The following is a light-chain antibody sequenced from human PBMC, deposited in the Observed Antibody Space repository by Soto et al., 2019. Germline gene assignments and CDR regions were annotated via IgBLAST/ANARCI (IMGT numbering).Light chain of an antibody. V-gene: IGKV1-39*01. Sequence: DIQMTQSPSSLSASVGDRVTITCRASQSIRNYLNWYRQRPGDAPKLLIYAASTLQPGVPSRFSGSGSGTDFTLTISSLQPEDYATYYYQQSYSTPQTFGQGTKVDIK. J-gene: IGKJ1*01. CDR1: QSIRNY. CDR2: AAS. CDR3: QQSYSTPQT.